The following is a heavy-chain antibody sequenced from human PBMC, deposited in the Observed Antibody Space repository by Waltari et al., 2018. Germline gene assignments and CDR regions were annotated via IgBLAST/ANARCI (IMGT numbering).Heavy chain of an antibody. CDR2: SSHGRGAT. J-gene: IGHJ3*01. CDR3: ARMALGTISRDVFCF. Sequence: QVHLVQFVPEIKKPGASVRVSCNSSGYPFNAYEPSWVRQAPGQGLEWKGWSSHGRGATTLAQKFRGRVTTTTDTSTSIIYVYLSILRSDDTTIYYCARMALGTISRDVFCFWGQGTMVTASA. CDR1: GYPFNAYE. V-gene: IGHV1-18*04.